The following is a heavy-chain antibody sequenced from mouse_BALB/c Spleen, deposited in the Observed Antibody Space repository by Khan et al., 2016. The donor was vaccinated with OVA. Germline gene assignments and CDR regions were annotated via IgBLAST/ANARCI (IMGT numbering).Heavy chain of an antibody. D-gene: IGHD1-1*02. J-gene: IGHJ3*01. V-gene: IGHV1S81*02. Sequence: QVQLQQSGAELVKPGASVKLSCKASGYTFSSYYLYWVKQRPGQGLEWIGEMNPNNGGTNFNERFKSKATLTVDKSSSTAYMQRSSLTSEDSAVYYCTRSGYGSFAYWGQGTLVTVSA. CDR1: GYTFSSYY. CDR3: TRSGYGSFAY. CDR2: MNPNNGGT.